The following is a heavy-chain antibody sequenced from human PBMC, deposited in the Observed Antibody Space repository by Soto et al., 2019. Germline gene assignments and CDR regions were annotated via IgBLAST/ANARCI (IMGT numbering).Heavy chain of an antibody. Sequence: SETLSLTCAVYGGSFSGYYWSWIRQPPGKGLEWIGEINHSGSTNYNPSLKSRVTRSVDTSKNQFSLKLSSVTAADTAVYYCARGTVRRSSSWSQGSTYFDYWGQGTLVTVSS. D-gene: IGHD6-13*01. CDR1: GGSFSGYY. J-gene: IGHJ4*02. CDR2: INHSGST. CDR3: ARGTVRRSSSWSQGSTYFDY. V-gene: IGHV4-34*01.